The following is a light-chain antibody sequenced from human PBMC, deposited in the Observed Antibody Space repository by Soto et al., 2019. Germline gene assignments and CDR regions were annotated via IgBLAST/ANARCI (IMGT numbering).Light chain of an antibody. CDR3: TSFTNSLTWV. V-gene: IGLV2-14*01. CDR2: EVS. J-gene: IGLJ3*02. Sequence: QSALTQPASVSGSPGQSITISCTGTSSDVGYYNYVSWYQHHPGKAPKLMISEVSNRPSGVSNRFSGSKSGNTASLTISGLQAEDEADYYCTSFTNSLTWVFGGGTKVTVL. CDR1: SSDVGYYNY.